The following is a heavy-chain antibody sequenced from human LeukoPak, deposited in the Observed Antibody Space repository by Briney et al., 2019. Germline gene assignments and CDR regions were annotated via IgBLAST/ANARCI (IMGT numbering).Heavy chain of an antibody. J-gene: IGHJ3*02. Sequence: GGSLRLSCAASGFNFTTYGTHWVRQAPGRGLEWVAVISNDGTNTYYGDSVKGRFTISRDAPKNTLYLQMNSLKVEDTALYYCAKMSIDYDFWSAFDIWGQGTTVTVSS. D-gene: IGHD3-3*01. CDR2: ISNDGTNT. V-gene: IGHV3-30*18. CDR3: AKMSIDYDFWSAFDI. CDR1: GFNFTTYG.